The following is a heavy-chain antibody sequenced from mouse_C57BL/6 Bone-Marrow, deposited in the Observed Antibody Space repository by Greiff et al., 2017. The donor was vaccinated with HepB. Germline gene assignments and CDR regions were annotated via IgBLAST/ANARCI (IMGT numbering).Heavy chain of an antibody. CDR1: GYTFTSYG. V-gene: IGHV1-81*01. D-gene: IGHD1-1*01. CDR3: SRRVYYGSSYPAWFAY. CDR2: IYPRSGNT. J-gene: IGHJ3*01. Sequence: QVQLQQSGAELVRPGASVKLSCKASGYTFTSYGISWVKQRTGQGLEWIGEIYPRSGNTYYNEKFKGKATLTADKSSSTAYLELRSLTSEDSAVYFCSRRVYYGSSYPAWFAYWGQGTLVTVSA.